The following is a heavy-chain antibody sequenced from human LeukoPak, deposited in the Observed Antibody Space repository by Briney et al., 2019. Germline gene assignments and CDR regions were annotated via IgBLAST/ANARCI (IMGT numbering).Heavy chain of an antibody. CDR1: GYTFTGYY. J-gene: IGHJ4*02. CDR3: ARDAYYDFWSGQGPFDY. Sequence: GASAKVSCKASGYTFTGYYMHWVRQAPGQGLEWMGWINPNSGGTNYAQKFQGRVTMTRDTSISTAYMELSRLRSDDTAVYYCARDAYYDFWSGQGPFDYWGQGTLVTVSS. D-gene: IGHD3-3*01. V-gene: IGHV1-2*02. CDR2: INPNSGGT.